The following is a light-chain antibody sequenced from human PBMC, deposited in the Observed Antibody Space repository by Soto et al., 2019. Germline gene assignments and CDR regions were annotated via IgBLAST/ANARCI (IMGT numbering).Light chain of an antibody. CDR3: QRYARSSWT. CDR1: QSVGSY. Sequence: EIVLTQSPGTLSLSPGERATLSCRASQSVGSYLAWYQQKPGQAPRLLIYGASGRATGIPDRFSGSGSGTDFPLTISRLEPEDFAVYYCQRYARSSWTFGQGTKVEIK. V-gene: IGKV3-20*01. J-gene: IGKJ1*01. CDR2: GAS.